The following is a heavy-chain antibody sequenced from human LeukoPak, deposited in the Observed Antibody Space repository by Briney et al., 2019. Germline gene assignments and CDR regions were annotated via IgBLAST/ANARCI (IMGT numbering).Heavy chain of an antibody. CDR2: SYTSGST. CDR3: ARDFSGYSSSWYGEHFDY. J-gene: IGHJ4*02. Sequence: SETLSLTCTVSGGSISSYYWSWIRQPAGKGLEWIGRSYTSGSTNYNPSLKSRVTMSVDTSKNQFSLKLSSVTAADTAVYYCARDFSGYSSSWYGEHFDYWGQGTLVTVSS. V-gene: IGHV4-4*07. CDR1: GGSISSYY. D-gene: IGHD6-13*01.